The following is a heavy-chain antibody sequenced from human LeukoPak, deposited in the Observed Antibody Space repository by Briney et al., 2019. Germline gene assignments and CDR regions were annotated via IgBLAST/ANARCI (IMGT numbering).Heavy chain of an antibody. CDR2: ISGNNGNT. V-gene: IGHV1-18*01. CDR3: ARDRVCSGGSCYSQGYYYYGMDA. D-gene: IGHD2-15*01. Sequence: ASVKVSCKASGYTFTSYGISWVRQAPGQGLEWMGWISGNNGNTYYAQKVQGRVTMTTDTSTSTVYMELRSLRSDDTAVYYCARDRVCSGGSCYSQGYYYYGMDAWGQGTTVTVSS. CDR1: GYTFTSYG. J-gene: IGHJ6*02.